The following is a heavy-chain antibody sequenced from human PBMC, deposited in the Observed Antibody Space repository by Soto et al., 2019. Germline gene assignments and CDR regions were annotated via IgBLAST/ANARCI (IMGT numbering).Heavy chain of an antibody. V-gene: IGHV1-69*01. CDR3: ARGSYEFWSGPGCFYYYARDV. D-gene: IGHD3-3*01. J-gene: IGHJ6*02. CDR1: GGSFNTHS. Sequence: QVQLVQSGAEMREPGSLVKLSCKASGGSFNTHSITWVRQAPGQGLEWMGGIVPMFGTTNYTQKLQGRLTISADESASTTYMELRSLRSEDTAIYYCARGSYEFWSGPGCFYYYARDVWGQGTTVTV. CDR2: IVPMFGTT.